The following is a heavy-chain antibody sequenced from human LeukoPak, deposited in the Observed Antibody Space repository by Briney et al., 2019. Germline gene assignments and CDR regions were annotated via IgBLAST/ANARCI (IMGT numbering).Heavy chain of an antibody. J-gene: IGHJ4*02. V-gene: IGHV3-30-3*01. D-gene: IGHD3-22*01. CDR2: ISYNGGDK. CDR3: ARDALITMIVVVITTPDY. CDR1: GFTFSNYA. Sequence: PGGSLRLSCAASGFTFSNYAIHWVRQAPGKGLEWVTVISYNGGDKYYAESVKGRFTISRDNSKTTLYLQMNNLRAEDTAVYYCARDALITMIVVVITTPDYWGQGTLVTVSS.